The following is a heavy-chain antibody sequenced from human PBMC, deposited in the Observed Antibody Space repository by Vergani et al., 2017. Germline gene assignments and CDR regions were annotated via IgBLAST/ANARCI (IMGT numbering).Heavy chain of an antibody. V-gene: IGHV3-30-3*01. CDR1: GFTFSDYY. CDR3: AREYLNWFDP. CDR2: ISYDGSNK. D-gene: IGHD2-2*02. J-gene: IGHJ5*02. Sequence: QVQLVESGGGLVKPGGSLRLSCAASGFTFSDYYMSWIRQAPGKGLEWVAVISYDGSNKYYADSVKGRFTISRDNSKNTLYMQMNSLRAEDTAVYYCAREYLNWFDPWGQGTLVTVSS.